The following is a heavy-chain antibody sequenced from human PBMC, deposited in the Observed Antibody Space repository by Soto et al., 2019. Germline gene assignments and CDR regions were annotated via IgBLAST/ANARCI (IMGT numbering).Heavy chain of an antibody. CDR1: GFTFSSYA. Sequence: GGSLRLSCAASGFTFSSYAMSWVRQAPGKGLEWVSAISGSGGSTYYADSVKGRFTISRDNSKNTLYLQMNSLRAEDTAVYYCAKDVGVRIFGVVINDAFDIWGQGTMVTVSS. CDR3: AKDVGVRIFGVVINDAFDI. CDR2: ISGSGGST. D-gene: IGHD3-3*01. V-gene: IGHV3-23*01. J-gene: IGHJ3*02.